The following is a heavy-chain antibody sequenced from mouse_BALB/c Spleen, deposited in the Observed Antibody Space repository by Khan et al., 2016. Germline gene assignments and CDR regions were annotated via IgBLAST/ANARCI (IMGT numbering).Heavy chain of an antibody. J-gene: IGHJ2*01. CDR1: GYTFTSYW. CDR2: INPSTGYT. CDR3: ARSWDGLDY. D-gene: IGHD4-1*01. V-gene: IGHV1-7*01. Sequence: QVQLQQSGAELAKPGASVKMSCKASGYTFTSYWMHWVKQRPGQGLEWIGYINPSTGYTEYNQKFKDKATLTADKSSSTAYMQLSSLTSEDSAVYYCARSWDGLDYWGQGTTLTVSS.